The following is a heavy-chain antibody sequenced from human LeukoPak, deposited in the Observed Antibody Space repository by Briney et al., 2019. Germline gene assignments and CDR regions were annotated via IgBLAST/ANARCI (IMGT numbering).Heavy chain of an antibody. CDR1: GGSISSYY. J-gene: IGHJ4*02. CDR2: IYYSGST. CDR3: ARRGIRDYYFDY. V-gene: IGHV4-59*08. D-gene: IGHD6-13*01. Sequence: SETLSLTCTVSGGSISSYYWSWIRQPPGKGLEWIGYIYYSGSTNYNPSLKSRVTISVDTSKNQFSLKLSSVTAADTAVYYCARRGIRDYYFDYWGQGTLVTVSS.